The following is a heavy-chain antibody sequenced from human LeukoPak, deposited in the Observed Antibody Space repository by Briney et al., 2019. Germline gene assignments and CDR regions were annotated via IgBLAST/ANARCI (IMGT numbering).Heavy chain of an antibody. CDR3: ARQSGYSSNYFDY. D-gene: IGHD6-13*01. CDR1: GYSISSGYY. CDR2: IYHSGST. Sequence: PSETLSLTCTVSGYSISSGYYWGWIRQPPGKGLEWIGSIYHSGSTYYNPSLKSRVTISVDTSKNQFSLKLSSVTAADTAVYYCARQSGYSSNYFDYWGQGTLVTVSS. J-gene: IGHJ4*02. V-gene: IGHV4-38-2*02.